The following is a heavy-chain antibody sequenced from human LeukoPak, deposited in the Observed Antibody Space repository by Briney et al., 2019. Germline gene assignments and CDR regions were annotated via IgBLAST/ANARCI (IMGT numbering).Heavy chain of an antibody. CDR2: IYTSGST. Sequence: MPPETLSLTCTVSGVSISSYYWLWIRQPAGKGLEWIGRIYTSGSTNYNPSLKSRVTMSVDTSKNQCSLKLSSVTAADTAVYYCARDKAFVVVPAAIGTPSYYYMDVWGKGTTVTVSS. V-gene: IGHV4-4*07. CDR3: ARDKAFVVVPAAIGTPSYYYMDV. CDR1: GVSISSYY. D-gene: IGHD2-2*02. J-gene: IGHJ6*03.